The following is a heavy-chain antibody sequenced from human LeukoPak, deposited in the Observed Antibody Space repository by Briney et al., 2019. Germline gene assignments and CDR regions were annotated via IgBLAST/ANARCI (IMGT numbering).Heavy chain of an antibody. CDR3: AKGFWSGYLGGAFDM. D-gene: IGHD3-3*01. CDR1: GFTFSNYA. CDR2: ISASGGST. V-gene: IGHV3-23*01. Sequence: GESLRLPCAASGFTFSNYAMSWVRQAPGRGLEWVSTISASGGSTYYADSVKGRFTISRDSSKHTLYLQMSSLRAEDTAVYYCAKGFWSGYLGGAFDMWGQGTMVTASS. J-gene: IGHJ3*02.